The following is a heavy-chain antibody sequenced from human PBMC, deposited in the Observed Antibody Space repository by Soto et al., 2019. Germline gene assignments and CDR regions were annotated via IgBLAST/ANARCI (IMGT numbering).Heavy chain of an antibody. CDR2: IIPIFGTA. J-gene: IGHJ4*02. D-gene: IGHD5-18*01. V-gene: IGHV1-69*13. Sequence: ASVKVSCKASGGTFSSYAISWVRQAPGQGLEWMGGIIPIFGTANYAQKFQGRVTITADESTSTAYMELSSLRSEDTAVYYCATGGIQLWAFDYWGQGTLVTVSS. CDR3: ATGGIQLWAFDY. CDR1: GGTFSSYA.